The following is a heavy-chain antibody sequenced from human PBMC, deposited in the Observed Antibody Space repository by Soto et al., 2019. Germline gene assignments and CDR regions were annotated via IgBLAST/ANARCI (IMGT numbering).Heavy chain of an antibody. CDR1: GNTFTYRY. V-gene: IGHV1-45*02. CDR3: ASGGAGSGPFTWELPDH. Sequence: QMQLVQSGAEVKKTGSSVTVSCKALGNTFTYRYLHWVRQAPGQALEWMRWITPFSGDVHYEQKFQERVTVTTNRSINTAYMRMSSLRSEDTAMYFCASGGAGSGPFTWELPDHWGQGTLVTVSS. J-gene: IGHJ4*02. D-gene: IGHD1-26*01. CDR2: ITPFSGDV.